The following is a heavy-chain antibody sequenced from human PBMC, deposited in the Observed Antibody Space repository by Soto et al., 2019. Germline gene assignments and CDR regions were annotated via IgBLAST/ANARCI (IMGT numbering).Heavy chain of an antibody. CDR3: ARVLVVYSSSSLGFDP. D-gene: IGHD6-6*01. J-gene: IGHJ5*02. Sequence: PGGSLRLSCAASGFTFSSYEMNWLRQAPGKGLEWVSYISSSGSTIYYADSVKGRFTISRDNAKNSLYLQLNSLRAEDTAVYYCARVLVVYSSSSLGFDPWGQGTLVTVSS. CDR2: ISSSGSTI. V-gene: IGHV3-48*03. CDR1: GFTFSSYE.